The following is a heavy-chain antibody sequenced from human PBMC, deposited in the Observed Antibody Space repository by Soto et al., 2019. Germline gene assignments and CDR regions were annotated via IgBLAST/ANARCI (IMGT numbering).Heavy chain of an antibody. D-gene: IGHD6-13*01. CDR3: ARDQGIAAAGLLDAFDI. J-gene: IGHJ3*02. Sequence: GGSLRLSCAASGFTFSSYWMSWVRQAPGKGLEWVANIKQDGSEKYYVDSVKGRFTISRDNAKNSLYLQMNSLRAEDTAVYYCARDQGIAAAGLLDAFDIWGQGTMVTVSS. CDR1: GFTFSSYW. V-gene: IGHV3-7*01. CDR2: IKQDGSEK.